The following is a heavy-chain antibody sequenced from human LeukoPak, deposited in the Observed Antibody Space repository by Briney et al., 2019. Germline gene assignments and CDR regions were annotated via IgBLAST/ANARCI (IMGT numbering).Heavy chain of an antibody. CDR3: ARDRFHYGSGIWDWFDP. Sequence: DPSQTLSLTCTVSGGSISSGGYYWSWIRQPPGKGLEWIGYIYYSGSTYYNPSLKRRVTISVDTSKNQFSLKLSSVTAADTAVYYCARDRFHYGSGIWDWFDPWGQGTLVTVSS. V-gene: IGHV4-31*03. D-gene: IGHD3-10*01. CDR1: GGSISSGGYY. CDR2: IYYSGST. J-gene: IGHJ5*02.